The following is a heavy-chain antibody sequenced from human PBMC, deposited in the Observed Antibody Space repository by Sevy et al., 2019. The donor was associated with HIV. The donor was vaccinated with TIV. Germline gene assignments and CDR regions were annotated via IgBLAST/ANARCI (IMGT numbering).Heavy chain of an antibody. Sequence: GGSLRLSCAASGFTFSSSAMTWVRQAPGKGLEWASGITGSGGSTYYADSVKGRFTISRDNSKNTLYLQMNSLRVEDTAVYYCAKVGYCSSTSCYSIYYGMDVWGQGTTVTVSS. CDR1: GFTFSSSA. J-gene: IGHJ6*02. D-gene: IGHD2-2*02. CDR3: AKVGYCSSTSCYSIYYGMDV. V-gene: IGHV3-23*01. CDR2: ITGSGGST.